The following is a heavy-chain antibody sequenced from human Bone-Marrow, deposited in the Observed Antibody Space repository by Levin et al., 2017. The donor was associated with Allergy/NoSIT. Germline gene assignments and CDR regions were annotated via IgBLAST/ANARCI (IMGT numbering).Heavy chain of an antibody. CDR1: GGTFSSYA. V-gene: IGHV1-69*13. J-gene: IGHJ6*02. D-gene: IGHD3-3*01. Sequence: ASVKVSCKASGGTFSSYAISWVRQAPGQGLEWMGGIIPIFGTANYAQKFQGRVTITADESTSTAYMELSSLRSEDTAVYYCAGPALDFWSGYLTRYGMDVWGQGTTVTVSS. CDR3: AGPALDFWSGYLTRYGMDV. CDR2: IIPIFGTA.